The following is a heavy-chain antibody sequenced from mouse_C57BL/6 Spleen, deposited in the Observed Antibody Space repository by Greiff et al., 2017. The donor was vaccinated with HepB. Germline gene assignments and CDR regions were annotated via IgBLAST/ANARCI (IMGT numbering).Heavy chain of an antibody. CDR1: GFTFSDFY. CDR3: ARDADSYYAMDY. V-gene: IGHV7-1*01. J-gene: IGHJ4*01. Sequence: EVMLVESGGGLVQSGRSLRLSCATSGFTFSDFYMEWVRQAPGKGLEWIAASRNKANDYTTEYSASVKGRFIVSRDTSQSILYLQMNALRAEATAIYYCARDADSYYAMDYWGQGTSVTVSS. CDR2: SRNKANDYTT.